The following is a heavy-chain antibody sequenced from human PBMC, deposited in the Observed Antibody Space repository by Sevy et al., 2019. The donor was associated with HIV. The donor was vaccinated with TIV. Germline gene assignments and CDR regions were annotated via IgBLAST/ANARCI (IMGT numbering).Heavy chain of an antibody. J-gene: IGHJ6*02. V-gene: IGHV1-8*01. CDR3: ARTEPGIAAYGMDV. CDR1: GYTFTSYD. D-gene: IGHD6-13*01. CDR2: MNPNSGNT. Sequence: ASVKVSCKASGYTFTSYDINWVRQATGQGLEWMGWMNPNSGNTVYAQKFQGRVTMTRNTSISTAYMELSSLRSEDTAVYYCARTEPGIAAYGMDVWCQGTTVTVSS.